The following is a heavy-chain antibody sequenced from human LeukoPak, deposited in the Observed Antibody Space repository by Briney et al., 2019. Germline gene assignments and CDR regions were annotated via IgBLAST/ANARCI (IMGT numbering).Heavy chain of an antibody. D-gene: IGHD1-26*01. J-gene: IGHJ4*02. CDR1: GASISSDY. V-gene: IGHV4-59*08. Sequence: SETLSLTCNVSGASISSDYWSWLRQPPGKGLEWIGYIYYSGSTYYNPSLKSRVTISVDTSKNQFSLKLSSVTAADTAVYYCARHLIVVGRPFDYWGQGTLVTVSS. CDR3: ARHLIVVGRPFDY. CDR2: IYYSGST.